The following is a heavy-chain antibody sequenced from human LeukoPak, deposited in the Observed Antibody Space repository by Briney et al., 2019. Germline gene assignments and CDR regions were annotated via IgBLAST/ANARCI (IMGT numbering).Heavy chain of an antibody. CDR1: GLTFSDYS. CDR3: GRDYKYALDH. D-gene: IGHD5-24*01. V-gene: IGHV3-48*01. Sequence: GRSLRLSCAPSGLTFSDYSMNWVRQAPGKGVEWISYIGIDSGKTNYADSVKGRFTFSEEQAQNSLYLHMNRLRVQAPAVIYLGRDYKYALDHWGQGSLASVSS. CDR2: IGIDSGKT. J-gene: IGHJ4*02.